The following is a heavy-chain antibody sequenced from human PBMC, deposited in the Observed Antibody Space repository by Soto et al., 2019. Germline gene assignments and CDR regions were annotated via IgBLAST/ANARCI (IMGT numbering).Heavy chain of an antibody. V-gene: IGHV1-18*01. J-gene: IGHJ4*02. CDR3: ARVASVVVTAMPDY. CDR1: GYTFTSYG. CDR2: ISAYNGNT. D-gene: IGHD2-21*02. Sequence: ASVKVSCKASGYTFTSYGISWVRQAPGQGLEWMGWISAYNGNTNYAQKLQGRVTMTTDTSTSTAYMELRSLRSDDTAVYYCARVASVVVTAMPDYWGQGTLVTVSS.